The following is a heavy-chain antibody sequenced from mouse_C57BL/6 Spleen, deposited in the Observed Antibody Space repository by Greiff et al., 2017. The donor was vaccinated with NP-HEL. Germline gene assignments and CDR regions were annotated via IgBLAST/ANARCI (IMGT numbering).Heavy chain of an antibody. D-gene: IGHD1-1*01. CDR3: ARALLITTVVAPSFDY. CDR2: ISDGGSYT. Sequence: EVMLVESGGGLVKPGGSLKLSCAASGFTFSSYAMSWVRQTPEKRLEWVATISDGGSYTYYPDNVKGRVTISRDNAKNNLYLQMSHLKSEDTAMYYCARALLITTVVAPSFDYWGQGATLTVSS. CDR1: GFTFSSYA. V-gene: IGHV5-4*03. J-gene: IGHJ2*01.